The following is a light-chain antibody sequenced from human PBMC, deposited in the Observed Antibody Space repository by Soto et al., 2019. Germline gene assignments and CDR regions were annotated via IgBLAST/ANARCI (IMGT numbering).Light chain of an antibody. CDR1: QSVGGD. V-gene: IGKV3-15*01. Sequence: EVVMTQSPVTLSVSPGERATLSCRASQSVGGDLAWYQQTPGQTPRLLIYGAVTRATGVAARFSGAGSGTHFPLTVDRPQSEDVAIYYCQQYNAWPRTCGQGTKLEI. J-gene: IGKJ2*01. CDR2: GAV. CDR3: QQYNAWPRT.